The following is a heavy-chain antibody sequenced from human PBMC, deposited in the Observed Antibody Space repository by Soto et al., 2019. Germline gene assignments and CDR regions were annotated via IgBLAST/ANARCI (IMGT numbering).Heavy chain of an antibody. CDR1: GYTFTSYY. J-gene: IGHJ4*02. CDR2: INPSGGST. V-gene: IGHV1-46*01. CDR3: ARSRRVPYYYDN. D-gene: IGHD2-2*01. Sequence: ASVKVSCKASGYTFTSYYMHWVRQAPGQGLEWMGIINPSGGSTSYAEKFQGRVTMTRDTSTSTVFMELTSLSSEDTALYYCARSRRVPYYYDNWGQGTLVT.